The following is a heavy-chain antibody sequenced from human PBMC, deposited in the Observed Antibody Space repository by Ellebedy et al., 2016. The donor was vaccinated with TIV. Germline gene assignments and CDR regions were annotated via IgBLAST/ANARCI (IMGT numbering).Heavy chain of an antibody. D-gene: IGHD5-12*01. V-gene: IGHV3-74*01. J-gene: IGHJ4*02. CDR3: ARSYGGYNPFDY. Sequence: PGGSLRLSCAASGFTFSSYWMHWVRQAPGKWLVWVSRINSDGSSTNYADSVKGRFTISRDNTKNTLYLQMNSLSADDTAVYYCARSYGGYNPFDYWGQGTLVTVSS. CDR2: INSDGSST. CDR1: GFTFSSYW.